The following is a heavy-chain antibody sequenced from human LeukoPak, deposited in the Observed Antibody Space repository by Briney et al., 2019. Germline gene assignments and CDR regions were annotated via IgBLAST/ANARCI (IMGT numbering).Heavy chain of an antibody. CDR2: ISYDGSNK. D-gene: IGHD3-22*01. J-gene: IGHJ4*02. CDR3: TTHYYDD. CDR1: GFTFSSYA. V-gene: IGHV3-30-3*01. Sequence: GGSLRLSCAASGFTFSSYAMHWVRQAPGKGLEWVAVISYDGSNKYYADSVKGRFTISRDNAKNSLSLHMNSLRDEDTAIYYCTTHYYDDWGQRTLVTVSS.